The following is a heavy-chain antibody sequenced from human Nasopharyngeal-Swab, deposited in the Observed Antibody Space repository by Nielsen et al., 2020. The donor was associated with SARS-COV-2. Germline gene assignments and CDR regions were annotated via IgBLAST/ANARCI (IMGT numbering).Heavy chain of an antibody. CDR3: ARGPYSSGYPYYYYYYMDV. J-gene: IGHJ6*03. Sequence: WIRQPPGKGLEWIGYIYYSGSTYYNPSPKSRVTISVDTSKNQFSLKLSSVTAADTAVYYCARGPYSSGYPYYYYYYMDVWGKGTTVTVSS. D-gene: IGHD3-22*01. V-gene: IGHV4-30-4*07. CDR2: IYYSGST.